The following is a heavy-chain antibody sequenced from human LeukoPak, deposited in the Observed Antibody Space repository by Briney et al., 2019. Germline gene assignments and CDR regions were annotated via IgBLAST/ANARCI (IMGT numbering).Heavy chain of an antibody. V-gene: IGHV3-30-3*02. D-gene: IGHD4-17*01. CDR1: GFTFSSYA. CDR3: ANEIRPNDY. J-gene: IGHJ4*02. Sequence: GGSLRLSCAASGFTFSSYAMHWVRQAPGKGLEWVAVISYDGSNKYYADSVKGRFTISRENSKSTLYLQMNNLRADDTAVYYCANEIRPNDYWGQGTLVTVSS. CDR2: ISYDGSNK.